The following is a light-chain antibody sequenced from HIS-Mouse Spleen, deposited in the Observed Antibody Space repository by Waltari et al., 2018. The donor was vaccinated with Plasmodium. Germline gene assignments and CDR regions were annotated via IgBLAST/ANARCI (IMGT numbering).Light chain of an antibody. Sequence: QSALTQPASVSGSPGQSITISCTGTSSDVGSYHLVPRYQQHPGKAPKPLMYKVSKRPSGVSTRFSGAKSGNTASLTISGHQAEDEADYYCCSYAGSSTNWVFGGGTKLTVL. CDR3: CSYAGSSTNWV. CDR2: KVS. CDR1: SSDVGSYHL. V-gene: IGLV2-23*02. J-gene: IGLJ3*02.